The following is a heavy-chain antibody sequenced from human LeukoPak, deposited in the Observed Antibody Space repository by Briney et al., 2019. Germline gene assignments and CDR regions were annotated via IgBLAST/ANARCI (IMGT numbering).Heavy chain of an antibody. D-gene: IGHD3-9*01. J-gene: IGHJ6*02. V-gene: IGHV1-69*05. CDR3: ARERSEVAINSGVTIFDRTSMDI. CDR2: VIPVFRSS. CDR1: GGTFSTYA. Sequence: SVKVSCTTSGGTFSTYALNWVRQAPGQGLEWMGGVIPVFRSSKSAQKFQDRLTITTDESTSTAYMELNSLTSEDTAVYYCARERSEVAINSGVTIFDRTSMDIWGHGTMFTVSS.